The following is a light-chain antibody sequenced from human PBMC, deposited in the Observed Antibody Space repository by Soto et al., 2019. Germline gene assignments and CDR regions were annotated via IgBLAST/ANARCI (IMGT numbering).Light chain of an antibody. V-gene: IGLV4-60*02. CDR1: SGHSSYI. CDR2: LEGSGSY. CDR3: ETWDSNTRV. J-gene: IGLJ2*01. Sequence: QPVLTQSSSASASLGSSVKLTCTLSSGHSSYIIAWNHQQPGKAPRYLMKLEGSGSYNKGSGVPDRFSGSSSGADRYLTISNLQFEDEANYYCETWDSNTRVFGGGTKVTVL.